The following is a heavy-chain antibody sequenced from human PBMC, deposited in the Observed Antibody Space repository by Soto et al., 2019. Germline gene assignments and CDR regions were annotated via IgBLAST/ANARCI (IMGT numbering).Heavy chain of an antibody. D-gene: IGHD4-17*01. CDR2: ISKSGSIT. V-gene: IGHV3-11*01. J-gene: IGHJ2*01. Sequence: QVQLVESGGGLVKPGGSLRLSCATSGFDFSDYYMSWIRQTPGKGLEWISYISKSGSITYYADSVEGRFTVSRDNDKNSLYLQMNSLQAEDTAVYHCARSRYGPNWYFEVWGRGTLVTVS. CDR3: ARSRYGPNWYFEV. CDR1: GFDFSDYY.